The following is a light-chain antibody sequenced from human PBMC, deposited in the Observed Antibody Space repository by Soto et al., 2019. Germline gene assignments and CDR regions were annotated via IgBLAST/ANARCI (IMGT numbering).Light chain of an antibody. Sequence: QAVVTQPPSASGTPGQGVTISCSGGSSNIGSNYVYWYQQLSGTAPKLLIYRNNQRPSGVPDRFSGSKSGTSASLAISGLRFEDEADYFCAAWDDSLSASVFGGGTQLTVL. V-gene: IGLV1-47*01. CDR3: AAWDDSLSASV. J-gene: IGLJ7*01. CDR1: SSNIGSNY. CDR2: RNN.